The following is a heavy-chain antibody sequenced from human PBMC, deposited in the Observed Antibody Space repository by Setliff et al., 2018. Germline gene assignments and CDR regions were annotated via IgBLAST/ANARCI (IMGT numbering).Heavy chain of an antibody. Sequence: NPSETLSLTCAVSVYSISRDCHWGWIRQPPGKGLEWIGSIYYSGNTYYNASLKGRVTTSGDTSKNQFSLKLTAVTAADTAIYYCARHRAVAGAYYFDFWGQGTLVTVSS. CDR3: ARHRAVAGAYYFDF. V-gene: IGHV4-38-2*01. CDR1: VYSISRDCH. J-gene: IGHJ4*02. CDR2: IYYSGNT. D-gene: IGHD6-19*01.